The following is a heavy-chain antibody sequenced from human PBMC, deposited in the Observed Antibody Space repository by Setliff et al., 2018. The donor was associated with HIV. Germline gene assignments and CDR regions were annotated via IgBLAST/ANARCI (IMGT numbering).Heavy chain of an antibody. CDR2: ISYSGKT. J-gene: IGHJ3*02. Sequence: SETLSLTCTVSGVPTSASTYYWGWIRQPPGKGLDWIGYISYSGKTYYNPSLKSRVTISVDTSNNHFSLRLNSVTAADTAIYYCARQSGYTRGWDIFGVVAGSFDIWGLGTMVTVS. CDR1: GVPTSASTYY. CDR3: ARQSGYTRGWDIFGVVAGSFDI. V-gene: IGHV4-39*01. D-gene: IGHD3-3*01.